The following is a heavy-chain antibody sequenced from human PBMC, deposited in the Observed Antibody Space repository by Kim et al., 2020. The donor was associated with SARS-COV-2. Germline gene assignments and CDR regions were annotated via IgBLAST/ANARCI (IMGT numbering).Heavy chain of an antibody. Sequence: SETLSLTCTVSGASISSYYWSWIRQPPGKGLEWIGYIYNSGTTNHNPSLKSRVTISVDTSKNQFSLKLNSVTAADTAVYYCARSHYYDSSGSRDDALDI. CDR2: IYNSGTT. V-gene: IGHV4-59*01. CDR3: ARSHYYDSSGSRDDALDI. CDR1: GASISSYY. J-gene: IGHJ3*02. D-gene: IGHD3-22*01.